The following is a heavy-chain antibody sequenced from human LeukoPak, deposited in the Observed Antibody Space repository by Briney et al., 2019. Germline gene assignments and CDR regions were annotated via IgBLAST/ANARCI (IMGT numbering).Heavy chain of an antibody. J-gene: IGHJ3*02. CDR3: AREPVTTWFSDAFDI. CDR1: GFTFDDYA. CDR2: ISWNSGSI. Sequence: GRSLRLSCAASGFTFDDYAMHWVRQAPGKGLEWVSGISWNSGSIGYADSVKGRFTISRDNAKNSLYPQMNSLRAEDTAVYYCAREPVTTWFSDAFDIWGQGTMVTVSS. D-gene: IGHD4-17*01. V-gene: IGHV3-9*01.